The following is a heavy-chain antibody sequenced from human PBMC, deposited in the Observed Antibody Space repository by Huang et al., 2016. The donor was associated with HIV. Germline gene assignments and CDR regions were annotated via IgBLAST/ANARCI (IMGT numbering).Heavy chain of an antibody. J-gene: IGHJ2*01. Sequence: QVQLQQWGAGLLKPSETLSLTCAVYVGSGSGHYWSWIRQPPGKGLEWIAEINDNGYTNYNPSLKSRVTISVHTSRNQFSLKLNSVTAADAAVYYCARASWYEPRSWYFGLWGRGTLVTVSS. CDR2: INDNGYT. D-gene: IGHD6-13*01. CDR3: ARASWYEPRSWYFGL. CDR1: VGSGSGHY. V-gene: IGHV4-34*01.